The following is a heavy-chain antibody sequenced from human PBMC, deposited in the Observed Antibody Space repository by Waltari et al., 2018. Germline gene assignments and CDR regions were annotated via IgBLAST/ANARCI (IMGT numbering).Heavy chain of an antibody. Sequence: QVQLVQSGAEVKKPGSSVKDSCKAAGGTFSSYAISWVRQDPGQGLEWMGRIIPIFGTANYAQKFQGRVTLTADKSTSTAYMELSSLRSEDTAVYYCARDIAAAVTDNWFDPWGQGTLVTVSS. CDR2: IIPIFGTA. CDR3: ARDIAAAVTDNWFDP. D-gene: IGHD6-13*01. V-gene: IGHV1-69*08. CDR1: GGTFSSYA. J-gene: IGHJ5*02.